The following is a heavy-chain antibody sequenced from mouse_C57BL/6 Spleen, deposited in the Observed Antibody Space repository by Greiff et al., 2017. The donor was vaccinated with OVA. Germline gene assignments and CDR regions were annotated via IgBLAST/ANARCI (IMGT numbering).Heavy chain of an antibody. D-gene: IGHD2-1*01. CDR2: INPNNGGT. CDR3: ARTRYYGNYEGYFDY. V-gene: IGHV1-18*01. CDR1: GYTFTDYN. J-gene: IGHJ2*01. Sequence: EVQLQQSGPELVKPGASVKIPCKASGYTFTDYNMDWVKQSHGKSLEWIGDINPNNGGTIYNQKFKGKATLTVDKSSSTAYMELRSLTSEDTAVYYCARTRYYGNYEGYFDYWGQGTTLTVSS.